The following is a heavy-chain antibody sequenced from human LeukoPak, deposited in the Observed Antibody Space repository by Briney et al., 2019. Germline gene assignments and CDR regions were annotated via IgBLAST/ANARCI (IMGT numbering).Heavy chain of an antibody. CDR1: GYSISSGYY. D-gene: IGHD1-7*01. J-gene: IGHJ5*02. Sequence: SETLSLTCTVSGYSISSGYYWGWIRQPPGKGLGWIGSIYHSGTTYYNPSLKSRVTISVDTSRNQFSLKLSSVTAADTAVYYCVRAQNWNFCFDPWGQGTLVTVSS. V-gene: IGHV4-38-2*02. CDR2: IYHSGTT. CDR3: VRAQNWNFCFDP.